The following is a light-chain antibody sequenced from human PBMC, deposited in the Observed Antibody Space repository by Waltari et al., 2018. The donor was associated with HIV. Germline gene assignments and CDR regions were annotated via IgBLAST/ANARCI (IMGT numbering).Light chain of an antibody. Sequence: IVMTQSPATLSVSPGERATLSCRASQHIGGNLAWYQQRHGQPPRLLIYGASSRERGIPARFSGRGSGTEFTLTITNLESEDSAVYFCQQYLDWPPWTFGQGTKVVI. CDR2: GAS. J-gene: IGKJ1*01. V-gene: IGKV3D-15*01. CDR1: QHIGGN. CDR3: QQYLDWPPWT.